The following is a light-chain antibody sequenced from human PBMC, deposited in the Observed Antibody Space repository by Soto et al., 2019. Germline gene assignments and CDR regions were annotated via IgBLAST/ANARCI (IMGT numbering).Light chain of an antibody. Sequence: TQSPSSLSVSPGETATLSCRASQRVGVNLAWYQQKPGQAPRLLIYHASTRATGVPARFSGSGSGTDFTLTISSLQSEDIAFFYCQQYDSWPRTVGQGTKVDSK. CDR1: QRVGVN. V-gene: IGKV3-15*01. CDR3: QQYDSWPRT. CDR2: HAS. J-gene: IGKJ1*01.